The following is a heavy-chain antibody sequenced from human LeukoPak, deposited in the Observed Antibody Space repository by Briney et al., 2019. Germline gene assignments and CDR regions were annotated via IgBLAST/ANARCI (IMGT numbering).Heavy chain of an antibody. CDR2: INPNSGGT. V-gene: IGHV1-2*02. D-gene: IGHD2-2*01. CDR3: ARDSLGYCSSTSCYGSLFDY. J-gene: IGHJ4*02. CDR1: GYTFTGYY. Sequence: ASVKVSCKASGYTFTGYYMHWVRQAPGQGLEWMGWINPNSGGTNYAQKFQGRVTMTRDMSTSTVYMELSSLRSEDTAVYYCARDSLGYCSSTSCYGSLFDYWGQGTLVTVSS.